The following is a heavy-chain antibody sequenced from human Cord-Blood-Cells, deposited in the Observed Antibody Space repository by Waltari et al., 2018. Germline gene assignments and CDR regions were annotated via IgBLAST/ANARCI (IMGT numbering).Heavy chain of an antibody. CDR3: AVVVTAIRGFDP. Sequence: EVQLLESGGGLVQPGGSLRLSCAASGFTFSSYAMSWVRPAPGQGLEWVSGISGSGGSTDYADSGKGRFTISRDNSKNTLYLQMNSLRAEDTAVYYCAVVVTAIRGFDPWGQGTLVTVSS. CDR1: GFTFSSYA. D-gene: IGHD2-21*02. J-gene: IGHJ5*02. CDR2: ISGSGGST. V-gene: IGHV3-23*01.